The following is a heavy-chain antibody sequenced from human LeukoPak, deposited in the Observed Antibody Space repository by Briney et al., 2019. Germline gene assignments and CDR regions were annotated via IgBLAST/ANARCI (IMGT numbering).Heavy chain of an antibody. D-gene: IGHD6-13*01. CDR3: ARQITGIAAAGTSYYYGMDV. J-gene: IGHJ6*02. V-gene: IGHV5-51*01. CDR1: GYSFTSYW. CDR2: IYPGDSDT. Sequence: GESLTLSCKGSGYSFTSYWIGWVRQMPGKGLEWMGIIYPGDSDTRYSPSFQGQVTISADKSISTAYLQWSSLKASDTAMYYCARQITGIAAAGTSYYYGMDVWGQGTTVTVSS.